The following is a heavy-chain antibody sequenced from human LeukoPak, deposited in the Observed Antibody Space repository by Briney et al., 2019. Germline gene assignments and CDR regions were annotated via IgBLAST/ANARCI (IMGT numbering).Heavy chain of an antibody. V-gene: IGHV1-8*01. CDR2: MNPNSGNT. Sequence: WASVKVSCKASGYTFTSYDINWVRQATGQGLEWMGWMNPNSGNTGYAQKFQGRVTMTRNSSITTAYMELSSLRSEDTAVYYCARRHGRCSDGSCYYPDYWGQGILVTVSS. CDR3: ARRHGRCSDGSCYYPDY. D-gene: IGHD2-15*01. J-gene: IGHJ4*02. CDR1: GYTFTSYD.